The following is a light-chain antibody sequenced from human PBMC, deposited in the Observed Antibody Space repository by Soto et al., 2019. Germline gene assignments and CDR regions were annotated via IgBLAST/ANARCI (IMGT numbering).Light chain of an antibody. CDR1: QSISSN. J-gene: IGKJ1*01. CDR3: QQYNNWPPWT. CDR2: RAS. V-gene: IGKV3-15*01. Sequence: EIVMTQSPATLSVSPGERATLSCRASQSISSNLAWYQRKPGQAPRVLIYRASTRATGIPPRFSGSGSGTEFTLTISNLQSEDFAVYYCQQYNNWPPWTFDQGTKVDI.